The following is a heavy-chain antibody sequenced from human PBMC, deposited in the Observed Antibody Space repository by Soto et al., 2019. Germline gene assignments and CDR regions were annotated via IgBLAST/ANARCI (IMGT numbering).Heavy chain of an antibody. V-gene: IGHV3-33*01. Sequence: QVQLVESGGGVVQPGRSLRRSCAASGFTFSSYGMHWVRQAPGKGLEWVAVIWYDGSNKYYADSVKGRFTISRDNSKNTLYLQINSLRAEDTAVYYCARAVSDYGDTYNWFDPWGQGTLVTVSS. D-gene: IGHD4-17*01. CDR1: GFTFSSYG. CDR3: ARAVSDYGDTYNWFDP. CDR2: IWYDGSNK. J-gene: IGHJ5*02.